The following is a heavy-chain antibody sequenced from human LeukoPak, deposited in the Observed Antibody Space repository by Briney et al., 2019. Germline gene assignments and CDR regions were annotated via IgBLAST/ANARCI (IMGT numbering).Heavy chain of an antibody. CDR1: GGSFSGYY. Sequence: PSETLSLTCAVYGGSFSGYYWSWIRQPPGKWLEWIGEINHSGSTNYNPSLKSRVTISVDTSKNQFSLKLSSVTAADTAVYYCARSPDTAARPLDYWGQGTLVTVSS. CDR2: INHSGST. CDR3: ARSPDTAARPLDY. D-gene: IGHD6-6*01. J-gene: IGHJ4*02. V-gene: IGHV4-34*01.